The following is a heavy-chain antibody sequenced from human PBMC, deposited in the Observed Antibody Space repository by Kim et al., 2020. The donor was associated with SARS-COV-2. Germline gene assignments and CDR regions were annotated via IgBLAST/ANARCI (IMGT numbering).Heavy chain of an antibody. J-gene: IGHJ4*02. CDR3: MRDRWFGEFKFFDY. V-gene: IGHV3-33*01. D-gene: IGHD3-10*01. Sequence: YADSVKGRFTVSRDNSKNTLYLQINSLRAEDTAVYYCMRDRWFGEFKFFDYWGQGALVTVSS.